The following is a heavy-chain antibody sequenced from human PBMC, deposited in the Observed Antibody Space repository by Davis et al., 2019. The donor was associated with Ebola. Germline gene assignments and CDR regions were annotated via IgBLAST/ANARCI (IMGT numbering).Heavy chain of an antibody. D-gene: IGHD1-26*01. CDR1: GGSISSSSYY. Sequence: SETLSLTCTVSGGSISSSSYYWGWIRQPPGKGLEWIGSIYYSGSTYYNPSLKSRVTISVDTSKNQFSLKLSSVTAADTAVYYCARDRSGSYAYYYGMDVWGQGTTVTVSS. CDR2: IYYSGST. V-gene: IGHV4-39*02. CDR3: ARDRSGSYAYYYGMDV. J-gene: IGHJ6*02.